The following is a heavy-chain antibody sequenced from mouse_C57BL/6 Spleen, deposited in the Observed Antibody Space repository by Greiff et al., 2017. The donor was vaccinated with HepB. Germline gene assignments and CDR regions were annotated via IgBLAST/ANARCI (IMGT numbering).Heavy chain of an antibody. CDR1: GFTFSSYG. V-gene: IGHV5-6*01. CDR3: ARHGGYYPPRPWFAY. Sequence: EVKLVESGGDLVKPGGSLKLSCAASGFTFSSYGMSWVRQTPDKRLEWVATISSGGSYTYYPDSVKGRFTISRDNAKNTLYLQMSSLKSEDTAMYYCARHGGYYPPRPWFAYWGQGTLVTVSA. CDR2: ISSGGSYT. J-gene: IGHJ3*01. D-gene: IGHD1-1*01.